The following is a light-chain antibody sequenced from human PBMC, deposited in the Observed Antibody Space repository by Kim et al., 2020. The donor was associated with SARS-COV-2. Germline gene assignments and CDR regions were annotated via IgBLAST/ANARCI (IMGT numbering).Light chain of an antibody. CDR3: QQYNNWPYT. CDR1: QSVSSN. J-gene: IGKJ2*01. V-gene: IGKV3-15*01. Sequence: EIVMTKSPATLSVSPGERATLSCRASQSVSSNSAWYQQKPGQAPRLLIYGASTRATGIPARFSGSGSGTEFTLTISSLQSEDFAVYYCQQYNNWPYTFGQGTKLEIK. CDR2: GAS.